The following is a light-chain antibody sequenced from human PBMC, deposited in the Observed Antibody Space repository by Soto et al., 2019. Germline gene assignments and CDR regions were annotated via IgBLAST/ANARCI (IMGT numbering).Light chain of an antibody. CDR1: QSVNTN. V-gene: IGKV3-15*01. Sequence: EIVVTQSPATLSVSPGERATLSCRASQSVNTNFAWYQQKPGQAPRLLIYGASTRATGIPARSSGSGSGTEFTPTISSLQSEDFAVYYCQQYNNWPSWTFGQGTKVDIK. CDR3: QQYNNWPSWT. CDR2: GAS. J-gene: IGKJ1*01.